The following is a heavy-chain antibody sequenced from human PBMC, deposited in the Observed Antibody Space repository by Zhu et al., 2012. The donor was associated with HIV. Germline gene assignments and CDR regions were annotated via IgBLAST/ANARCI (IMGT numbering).Heavy chain of an antibody. D-gene: IGHD3-10*01. V-gene: IGHV4-38-2*02. CDR1: GYSISSGYY. J-gene: IGHJ4*02. CDR2: IYHSGST. CDR3: ARDPGDYYGSGNIDY. Sequence: QVQLQESGPGLVKPSETLSLTCTVSGYSISSGYYWGWIRQPPGKGLEWIGSIYHSGSTYYNPSLKSRVTISVDTSKNQFSLKLSSVTAADTAVYYCARDPGDYYGSGNIDYVGPGNPGHRLL.